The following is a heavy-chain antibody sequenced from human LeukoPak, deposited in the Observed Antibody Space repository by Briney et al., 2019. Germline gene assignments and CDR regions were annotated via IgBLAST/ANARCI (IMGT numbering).Heavy chain of an antibody. J-gene: IGHJ4*02. V-gene: IGHV3-21*01. CDR2: ISSSSSYI. CDR1: GFTFSSYT. Sequence: GGSLRLSCAASGFTFSSYTMNWVRQAPGKGLEWVSSISSSSSYIYYADSVKGRFTTSRDNAKNSLYLQMNSLRAEDTAVYYCARDLLYDSSGPHDYWGQGTLVTVSS. D-gene: IGHD3-22*01. CDR3: ARDLLYDSSGPHDY.